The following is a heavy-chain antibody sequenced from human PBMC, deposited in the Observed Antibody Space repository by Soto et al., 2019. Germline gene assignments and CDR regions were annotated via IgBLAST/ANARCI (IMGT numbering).Heavy chain of an antibody. V-gene: IGHV3-23*01. CDR1: GFTFSSYA. CDR3: AKDMALLSSSPSESFDI. D-gene: IGHD1-7*01. J-gene: IGHJ3*02. Sequence: GGSLRLSCAASGFTFSSYAMSWVRQAPGKGLEWVSAISGSGGSTYYADSVKGRFTISRDNSKNTRYLQMNSLRAEDTAVYYCAKDMALLSSSPSESFDIWGQGTMVTVSS. CDR2: ISGSGGST.